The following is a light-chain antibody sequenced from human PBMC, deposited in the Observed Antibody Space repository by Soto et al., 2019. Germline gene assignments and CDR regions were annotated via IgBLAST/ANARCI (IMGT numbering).Light chain of an antibody. CDR3: QQYDKWPPTT. CDR1: QSVSST. V-gene: IGKV3-15*01. J-gene: IGKJ5*01. CDR2: TSA. Sequence: VMTQSPATLPVSLGARATLSCSASQSVSSTVAWYQQKPGLAPRLLIHTSATRATGIPARFSGRGSGTFFTLTISGLQSEDFATYYCQQYDKWPPTTFGQGTRLEIK.